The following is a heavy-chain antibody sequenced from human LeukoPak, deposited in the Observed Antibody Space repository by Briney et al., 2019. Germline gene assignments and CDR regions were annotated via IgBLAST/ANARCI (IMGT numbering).Heavy chain of an antibody. J-gene: IGHJ4*02. CDR1: GYSFTSYW. D-gene: IGHD6-13*01. CDR2: IDPSDSYT. V-gene: IGHV5-10-1*01. Sequence: GESLRISCKGSGYSFTSYWISWVRRMPGKGLEWMGRIDPSDSYTNYSPSFQGHVTISADKSISTAYLQWSSLKASDTAMYYCARHTIAAAATDYWGQGTLVTVSS. CDR3: ARHTIAAAATDY.